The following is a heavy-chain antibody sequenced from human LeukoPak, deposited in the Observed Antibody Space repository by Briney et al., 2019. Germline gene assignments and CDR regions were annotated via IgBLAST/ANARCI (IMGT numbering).Heavy chain of an antibody. CDR3: ARTVGAPSTGGYY. CDR2: ISAYSSNT. CDR1: GYTFSNYG. Sequence: ASVKVSCKTSGYTFSNYGISWVRQAPGQGLEWMGWISAYSSNTNYAQNFQGRVTMTTDTSTSTAYMELSRLRSDDTAVYYCARTVGAPSTGGYYWGQGTLVTVSS. V-gene: IGHV1-18*01. D-gene: IGHD1-26*01. J-gene: IGHJ4*02.